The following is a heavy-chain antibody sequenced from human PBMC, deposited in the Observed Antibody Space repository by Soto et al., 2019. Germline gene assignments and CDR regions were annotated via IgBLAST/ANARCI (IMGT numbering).Heavy chain of an antibody. CDR1: GFIFRSYE. V-gene: IGHV3-48*03. J-gene: IGHJ5*02. D-gene: IGHD5-12*01. CDR3: ARGGRDGYHFLGWFDT. CDR2: ISRSGGTI. Sequence: EVQLVESGGDLVQPGGSLTLSCAASGFIFRSYEMNWVRQAPGKGLEWVSYISRSGGTIYYADSVKGRFTTSSDNAKNSLYLQMNSLRSEDTAVYYCARGGRDGYHFLGWFDTWGQGTLVTVSS.